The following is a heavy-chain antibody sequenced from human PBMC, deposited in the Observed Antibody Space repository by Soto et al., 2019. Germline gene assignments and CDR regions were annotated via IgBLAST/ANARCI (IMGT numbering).Heavy chain of an antibody. CDR2: ISAYNGNT. Sequence: ASVKVSCKASGYTFTSYGISWVRQAPGQGLEWMGWISAYNGNTNYAQKLQGRVTMTTDTSTSTAYIELRSLRSDDTAVYYCARGRERNTAMVYYYYYYGMDVWGQGTTVTVSS. V-gene: IGHV1-18*01. J-gene: IGHJ6*02. D-gene: IGHD5-18*01. CDR3: ARGRERNTAMVYYYYYYGMDV. CDR1: GYTFTSYG.